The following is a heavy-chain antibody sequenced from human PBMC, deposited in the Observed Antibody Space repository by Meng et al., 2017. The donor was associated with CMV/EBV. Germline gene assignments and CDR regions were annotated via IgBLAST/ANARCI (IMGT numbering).Heavy chain of an antibody. V-gene: IGHV3-30-3*01. CDR3: AKGGSLRYFDWYPVDY. J-gene: IGHJ4*02. CDR2: ISYGGINT. CDR1: GFTFTNNA. D-gene: IGHD3-9*01. Sequence: GGSLRLSCAASGFTFTNNAMHWVRQAPGKGLEWVAVISYGGINTYHADPVRGRFTISRDNSKNTLYLQMNSLRAEDTAVYYCAKGGSLRYFDWYPVDYWGQGTLVTVSS.